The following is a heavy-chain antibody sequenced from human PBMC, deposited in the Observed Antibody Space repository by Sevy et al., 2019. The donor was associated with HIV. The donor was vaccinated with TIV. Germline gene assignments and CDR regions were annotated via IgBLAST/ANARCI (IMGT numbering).Heavy chain of an antibody. CDR1: GGSISSSSYY. Sequence: SETLSLTCTVSGGSISSSSYYWGWIRQRPGKGLEWIASIYYSGSTYYNPSLKSRVTMSVDTSKNQFSLKLSSVTAADTAVYYCAKGGLHRGMDVWGQGTTVTVSS. CDR3: AKGGLHRGMDV. J-gene: IGHJ6*02. D-gene: IGHD4-4*01. CDR2: IYYSGST. V-gene: IGHV4-39*01.